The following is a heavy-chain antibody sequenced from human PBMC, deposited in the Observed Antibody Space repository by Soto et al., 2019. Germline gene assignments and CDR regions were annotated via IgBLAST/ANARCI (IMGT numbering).Heavy chain of an antibody. CDR3: AREWGYCTNGVCYTPLYYYYYMDV. Sequence: GGSLRLSCAASGFTVSSNYMSWVRQAPGKGLEWVSVIYSGGSTYYADSVKGRFTISRDNSKNTLYLQMNSLRAEDTAVYYCAREWGYCTNGVCYTPLYYYYYMDVWGKGTTVTVSS. D-gene: IGHD2-8*01. J-gene: IGHJ6*03. CDR2: IYSGGST. CDR1: GFTVSSNY. V-gene: IGHV3-66*01.